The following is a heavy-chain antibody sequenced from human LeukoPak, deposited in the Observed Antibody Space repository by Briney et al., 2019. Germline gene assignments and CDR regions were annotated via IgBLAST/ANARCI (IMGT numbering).Heavy chain of an antibody. CDR2: IDWDDDK. J-gene: IGHJ4*02. D-gene: IGHD2-21*02. Sequence: SGPTLVNPTQTLTLTCTFSGFSLSTSGMCVSWIRQPPGKALEWLARIDWDDDKFYSTSLKTRLTISKDTSRNLVVLSMTNMDPVDTATYYCAGVTSNNYFDHWGQGTLVTVSS. CDR3: AGVTSNNYFDH. V-gene: IGHV2-70*17. CDR1: GFSLSTSGMC.